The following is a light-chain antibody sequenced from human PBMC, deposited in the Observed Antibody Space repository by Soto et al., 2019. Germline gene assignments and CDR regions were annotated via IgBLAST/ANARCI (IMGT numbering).Light chain of an antibody. CDR1: QSVSTN. CDR3: QHYDHWPPRYI. Sequence: EIVMTQSPATLSLSPGESATLSCRSSQSVSTNLAWYQQKPGQAPRHLLFGASTRATGFPARFSGSGSGTEFTLTISSLQSEDFAVYYCQHYDHWPPRYIFGQGTKLEI. J-gene: IGKJ2*01. CDR2: GAS. V-gene: IGKV3-15*01.